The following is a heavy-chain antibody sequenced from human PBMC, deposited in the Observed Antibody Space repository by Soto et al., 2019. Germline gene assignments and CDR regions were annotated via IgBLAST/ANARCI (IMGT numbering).Heavy chain of an antibody. D-gene: IGHD2-2*02. CDR3: ARDECRSTTCYNPPYTSGSDY. CDR1: GYTFTNYY. Sequence: QVQLLQSGAEVKKPGASVNVSCKASGYTFTNYYIHWVRQAPGQGLEWMGIINPSGGTTIYAQKFQGRVTMTRDTSTSTVYMELRSLRSEDTAVYYCARDECRSTTCYNPPYTSGSDYWGQGTLVTVSS. J-gene: IGHJ4*02. CDR2: INPSGGTT. V-gene: IGHV1-46*01.